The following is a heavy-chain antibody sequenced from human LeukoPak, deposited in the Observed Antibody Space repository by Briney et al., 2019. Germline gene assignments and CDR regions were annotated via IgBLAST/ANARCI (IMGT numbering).Heavy chain of an antibody. J-gene: IGHJ4*02. V-gene: IGHV3-48*02. D-gene: IGHD3-22*01. CDR2: ISSSSNTI. CDR1: GFTFSSYS. CDR3: ARDRYYDSGGFYFDY. Sequence: PGGSLRLSCAVSGFTFSSYSMNWVRQAPGKGLGWVSYISSSSNTIYYADSVKGRFTISRDNAKNSLYLQMNSLRDEDTAVYYCARDRYYDSGGFYFDYWGQGTLVTVSS.